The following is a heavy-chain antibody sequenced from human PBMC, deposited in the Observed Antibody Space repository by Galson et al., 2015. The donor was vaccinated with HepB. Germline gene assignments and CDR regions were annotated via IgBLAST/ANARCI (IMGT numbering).Heavy chain of an antibody. J-gene: IGHJ4*02. CDR2: ISYDASDK. CDR3: AKSQYQLPSSDPRYYFDS. D-gene: IGHD1-1*01. Sequence: SLRLSCAASGFTFRSHAMHWVRQAPGKGLEWVAFISYDASDKFYADSVQGRFIISRDNSKNTLYLQMNSLRTQDTAVYYCAKSQYQLPSSDPRYYFDSWGQGTLVTVSS. V-gene: IGHV3-30*18. CDR1: GFTFRSHA.